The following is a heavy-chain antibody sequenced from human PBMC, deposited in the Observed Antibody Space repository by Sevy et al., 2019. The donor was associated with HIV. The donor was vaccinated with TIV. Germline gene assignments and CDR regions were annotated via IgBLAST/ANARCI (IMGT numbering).Heavy chain of an antibody. V-gene: IGHV3-49*03. CDR3: TRERGGAASRFDY. CDR2: ITRKSFGGTK. J-gene: IGHJ4*02. Sequence: GGSLRLSCTASGFTFADYPINWLRQAPGKGLEWVGFITRKSFGGTKEYAASVKGRFTISRDDSKSIAYLQMNSLKAEDTAVYYCTRERGGAASRFDYWGQGTLVTVSS. D-gene: IGHD2-2*01. CDR1: GFTFADYP.